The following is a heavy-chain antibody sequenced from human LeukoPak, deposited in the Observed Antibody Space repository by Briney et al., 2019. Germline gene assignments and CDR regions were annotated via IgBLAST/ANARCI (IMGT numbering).Heavy chain of an antibody. D-gene: IGHD6-13*01. V-gene: IGHV1-2*02. J-gene: IGHJ4*02. CDR1: GYTFTAYY. CDR3: ARAPSPLSAAADPHLDY. Sequence: ASVKVSCTASGYTFTAYYMHWVRQAPGQGLEWMGWIHPKSAGTNYAQRFQGRVTMTRDTSITTDYMHLTRLTSDDTAVYYCARAPSPLSAAADPHLDYWGQGTLVAVSS. CDR2: IHPKSAGT.